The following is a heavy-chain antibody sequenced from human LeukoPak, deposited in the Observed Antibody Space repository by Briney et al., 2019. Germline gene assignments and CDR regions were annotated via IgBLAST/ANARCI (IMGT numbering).Heavy chain of an antibody. CDR3: AREGDYGDPAFDI. Sequence: ASVKVSCKASGYTFTGYYMHWVRQAPGQGLEWMGWINPNSGGTNYAQKFQGRVTMTGDTSISTAYMELSRLRSDDTAVYYCAREGDYGDPAFDIWGQGTMVTVSS. J-gene: IGHJ3*02. V-gene: IGHV1-2*02. CDR1: GYTFTGYY. D-gene: IGHD4-17*01. CDR2: INPNSGGT.